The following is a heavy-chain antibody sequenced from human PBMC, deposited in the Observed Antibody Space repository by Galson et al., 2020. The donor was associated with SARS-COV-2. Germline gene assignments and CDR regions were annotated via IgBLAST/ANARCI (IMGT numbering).Heavy chain of an antibody. CDR1: GYIFTNHW. CDR3: ARRGIKDGSNSGEDY. D-gene: IGHD3-10*01. V-gene: IGHV5-51*01. J-gene: IGHJ4*02. CDR2: IYPGDSDT. Sequence: HGESLMISCKASGYIFTNHWIGWVRQMPGKGLEWMGTIYPGDSDTRYSPSFQGQVTISADKSIDTAYLQWSSLKASDSATYYCARRGIKDGSNSGEDYWGQGTLVTVSS.